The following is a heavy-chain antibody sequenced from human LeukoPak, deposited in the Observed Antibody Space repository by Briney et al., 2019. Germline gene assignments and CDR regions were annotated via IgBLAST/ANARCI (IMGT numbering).Heavy chain of an antibody. Sequence: SETLSLTCTVSGGSISSSSYYWGWIRQPPGKGLEWIGSIYYSGSTYYNPSLKSRVTISVDTSKNQFSLKLSSVTAADTAVYYCARGPSRDGYNAPFFDYWGQGTLVTVSS. CDR3: ARGPSRDGYNAPFFDY. CDR1: GGSISSSSYY. J-gene: IGHJ4*02. D-gene: IGHD5-24*01. V-gene: IGHV4-39*07. CDR2: IYYSGST.